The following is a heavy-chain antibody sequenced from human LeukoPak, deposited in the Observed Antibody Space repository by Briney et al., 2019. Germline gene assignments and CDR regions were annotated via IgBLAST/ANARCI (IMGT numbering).Heavy chain of an antibody. V-gene: IGHV3-73*01. CDR2: IDRPAKSYAT. Sequence: GPLRLSCAASGFTLSDSAIHWVRQASGKGLEWVGLIDRPAKSYATAYGASVGGRFTISRDDSKNTAYLQMDSLKTEDTALYYCTRDRGTYNWLDPWGQGTLVTVSS. CDR3: TRDRGTYNWLDP. J-gene: IGHJ5*02. D-gene: IGHD1-26*01. CDR1: GFTLSDSA.